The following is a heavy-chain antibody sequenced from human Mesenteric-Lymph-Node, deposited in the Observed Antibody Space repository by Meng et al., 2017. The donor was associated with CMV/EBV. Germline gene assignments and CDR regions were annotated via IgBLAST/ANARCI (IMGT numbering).Heavy chain of an antibody. Sequence: GGSISSSNWWSWVRQPPGKGLEWIGEIYHSGSTNYNPSLKSRVTMSVDKSKNQFSLKLSSVTAADTALYYCARGVYSSITTGFLDYWGQGTLVTVSS. J-gene: IGHJ4*02. CDR2: IYHSGST. V-gene: IGHV4-4*02. CDR3: ARGVYSSITTGFLDY. CDR1: GGSISSSNW. D-gene: IGHD6-13*01.